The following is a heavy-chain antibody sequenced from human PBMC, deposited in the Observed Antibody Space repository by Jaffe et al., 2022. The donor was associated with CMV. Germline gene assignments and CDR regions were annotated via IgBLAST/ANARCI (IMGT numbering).Heavy chain of an antibody. J-gene: IGHJ5*02. V-gene: IGHV4-59*01. Sequence: QVQLQESGPGLVKPSETLSLTCTVSGGSISSYYWSWIRQPPGKGLEWIGYIYYSGSTNYNPSLKSRVTISVDTSKNQFSLKLSSVTAADTAVYYCAREPTMIVGGWFDPWGQGTLVTVSS. CDR3: AREPTMIVGGWFDP. CDR1: GGSISSYY. CDR2: IYYSGST. D-gene: IGHD3-22*01.